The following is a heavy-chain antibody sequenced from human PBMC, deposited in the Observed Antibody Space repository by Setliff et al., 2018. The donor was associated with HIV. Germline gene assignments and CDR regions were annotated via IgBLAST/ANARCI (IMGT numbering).Heavy chain of an antibody. D-gene: IGHD5-18*01. CDR1: GGSFSGYY. CDR3: ARGVQLWFRN. Sequence: SETLSLTCALYGGSFSGYYWSWIRHSPGKGLEWIGEINHSESANYNPSLKSRVTISVDTSKNQFSLKLSSVTAADTAVYYCARGVQLWFRNWGQGTLVTVSS. J-gene: IGHJ4*02. CDR2: INHSESA. V-gene: IGHV4-34*01.